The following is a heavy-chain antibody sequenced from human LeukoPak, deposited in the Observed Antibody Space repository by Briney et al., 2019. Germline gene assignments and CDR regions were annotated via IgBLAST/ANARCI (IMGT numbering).Heavy chain of an antibody. Sequence: SQTLSLTCAVSGGSISSGGYSWSWIRQPPGKGLEWIGYIYHSGSTYYNPSLESRVTISVDRSKNQFSLKLSSVTAADTAVYYCASQRDDYVWGSYRRYFDYWGQGTLVTVSS. CDR3: ASQRDDYVWGSYRRYFDY. J-gene: IGHJ4*02. CDR2: IYHSGST. V-gene: IGHV4-30-2*01. CDR1: GGSISSGGYS. D-gene: IGHD3-16*02.